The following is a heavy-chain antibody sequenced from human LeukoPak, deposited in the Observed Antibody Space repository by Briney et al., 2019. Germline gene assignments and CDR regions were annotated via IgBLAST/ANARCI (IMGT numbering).Heavy chain of an antibody. CDR3: ARGYSSSSQDFDY. CDR1: GYTFTGYY. Sequence: ASVKVSCKASGYTFTGYYMHWVRRAPGQGLEWMGWINPNSGGTNYAQKFQGRVTMTRDTSISTAYMELSRLRSDDTAVYYCARGYSSSSQDFDYWGQGTLVTVSS. V-gene: IGHV1-2*02. J-gene: IGHJ4*02. D-gene: IGHD6-6*01. CDR2: INPNSGGT.